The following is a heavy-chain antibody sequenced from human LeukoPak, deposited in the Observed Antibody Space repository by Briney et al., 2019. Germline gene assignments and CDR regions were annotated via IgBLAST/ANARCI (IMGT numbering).Heavy chain of an antibody. J-gene: IGHJ4*02. CDR3: ARETTTVTTVVVFDY. CDR1: GGTFSSYA. Sequence: SVKVSCKASGGTFSSYAIGWVRQAPGQGLEWMGGIIPIFGTANYAQKFQGRVTIAADESTSTAYMELSSLRSEDTAVYYCARETTTVTTVVVFDYWGQGTLVTVSS. D-gene: IGHD4-17*01. V-gene: IGHV1-69*13. CDR2: IIPIFGTA.